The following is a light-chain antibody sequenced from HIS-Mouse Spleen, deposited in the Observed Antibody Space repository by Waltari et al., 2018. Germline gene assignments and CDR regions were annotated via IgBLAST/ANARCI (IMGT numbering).Light chain of an antibody. Sequence: DIVMTQPPLSLPVTPGEPASIPCTSSPSLLPSNGYNYLDWYLQKPGQSPQLLIYLGSNRASGVPDRFSGSGSGTDFTLKISRVEADDVGVYYCMQALQTPWTFGQGTKLEIK. CDR3: MQALQTPWT. J-gene: IGKJ2*01. CDR2: LGS. V-gene: IGKV2-28*01. CDR1: PSLLPSNGYNY.